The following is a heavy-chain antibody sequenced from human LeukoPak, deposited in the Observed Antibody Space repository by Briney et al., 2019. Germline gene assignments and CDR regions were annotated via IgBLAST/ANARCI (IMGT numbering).Heavy chain of an antibody. D-gene: IGHD2-15*01. CDR1: GYTFTSYF. V-gene: IGHV1-46*01. CDR3: ARVVWDCTGGSCYSEATRQGDWYFDL. J-gene: IGHJ2*01. Sequence: ASVKVSCKASGYTFTSYFMHWVRQAPGQGLEWMGVINPTGGSTSYAQKFQGRVTMTRDTSTSTVYMELSSLRPEDTAVYYCARVVWDCTGGSCYSEATRQGDWYFDLWGRGTLVTVPS. CDR2: INPTGGST.